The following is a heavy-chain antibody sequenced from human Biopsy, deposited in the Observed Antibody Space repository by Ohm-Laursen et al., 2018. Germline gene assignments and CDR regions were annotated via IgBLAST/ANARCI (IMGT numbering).Heavy chain of an antibody. Sequence: VTLSLTWSLSGYSIIHSDPVNWSWIRKPPGQGLQYIGFIYSGGNTNYNPSLRSRVTMSVDTSKNQFSLRLNSVTAADTAVYYCARGMRTTGWPYFDYWGQGILVTVSS. V-gene: IGHV4-61*01. CDR3: ARGMRTTGWPYFDY. CDR1: GYSIIHSDPVN. D-gene: IGHD2/OR15-2a*01. CDR2: IYSGGNT. J-gene: IGHJ4*02.